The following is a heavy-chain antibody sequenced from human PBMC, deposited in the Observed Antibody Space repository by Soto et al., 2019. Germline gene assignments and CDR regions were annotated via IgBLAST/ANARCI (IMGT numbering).Heavy chain of an antibody. J-gene: IGHJ5*02. V-gene: IGHV3-53*01. CDR1: GLIVNNNY. Sequence: GGSLRLSCAASGLIVNNNYMSWVRQAPGKGLEWVSVIYSGGSTYYADSVKGRFTISRDNSKNTVYLQMNSVSAEDTAMYYCARGHTSWTGRGDSWFDLWGQGTLVTVSS. CDR2: IYSGGST. D-gene: IGHD1-26*01. CDR3: ARGHTSWTGRGDSWFDL.